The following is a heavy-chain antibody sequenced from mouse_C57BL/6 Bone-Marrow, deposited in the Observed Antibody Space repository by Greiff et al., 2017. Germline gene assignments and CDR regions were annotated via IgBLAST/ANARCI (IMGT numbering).Heavy chain of an antibody. Sequence: VKVVESGPGLVQPSQSLSITCTVSGFSLTSYGVHWVRQSPGKGLEWLGVIWSGGSTDYNAAFISRLSISKDNSKSQVFFKMNSLQADDTAIYYCARKEEWDVYAMDYWGQGTSVTVSS. CDR1: GFSLTSYG. V-gene: IGHV2-2*01. D-gene: IGHD4-1*01. J-gene: IGHJ4*01. CDR3: ARKEEWDVYAMDY. CDR2: IWSGGST.